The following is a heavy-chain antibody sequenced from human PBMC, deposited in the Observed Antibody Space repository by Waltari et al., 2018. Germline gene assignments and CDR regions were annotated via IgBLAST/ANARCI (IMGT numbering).Heavy chain of an antibody. Sequence: EVQLLESGGGLVQPGGSLRLSCAASGFTFSSYAMSWVRQAPGKGLEWVAAISGSGGSTYYADSVKGRFTISRDNSKNTLYLQMNSLRAEDTAVYYCAKDWDYGDYFDYWGQGTLVTVSS. V-gene: IGHV3-23*01. D-gene: IGHD4-17*01. J-gene: IGHJ4*02. CDR1: GFTFSSYA. CDR2: ISGSGGST. CDR3: AKDWDYGDYFDY.